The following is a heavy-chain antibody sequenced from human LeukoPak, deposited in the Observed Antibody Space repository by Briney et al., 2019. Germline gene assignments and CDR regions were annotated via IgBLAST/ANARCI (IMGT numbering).Heavy chain of an antibody. Sequence: PGGSMRLSCAASGFTFSSYAMSWVRQAPGKGLEWVSAIIGSGGSTYYADSVKGRFTISRDNSKNTLYLQMNSLRAEDTAVYYCAKDADLGYDFWSGYFSFDYWGQGTLVTVSS. J-gene: IGHJ4*02. CDR1: GFTFSSYA. CDR2: IIGSGGST. V-gene: IGHV3-23*01. D-gene: IGHD3-3*01. CDR3: AKDADLGYDFWSGYFSFDY.